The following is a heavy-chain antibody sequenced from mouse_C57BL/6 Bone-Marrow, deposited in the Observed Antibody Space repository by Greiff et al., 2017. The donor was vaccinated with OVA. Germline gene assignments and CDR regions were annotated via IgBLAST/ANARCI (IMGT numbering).Heavy chain of an antibody. V-gene: IGHV1-55*01. Sequence: QVQLQQPGAELVKPGASVKMSCKASGYTFTSYWITWVKQRPGQGLEWIGDIYPGSGSTNYNEKFKGKATLTVDTSSSTAYMQLSSLTSEDSAVYYCARSFHWYFDVWGTGTTVTVSS. CDR3: ARSFHWYFDV. J-gene: IGHJ1*03. CDR1: GYTFTSYW. CDR2: IYPGSGST.